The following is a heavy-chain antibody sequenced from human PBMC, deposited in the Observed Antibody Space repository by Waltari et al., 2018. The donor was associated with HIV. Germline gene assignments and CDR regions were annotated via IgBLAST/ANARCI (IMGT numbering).Heavy chain of an antibody. J-gene: IGHJ4*02. CDR2: IYYSGST. V-gene: IGHV4-31*03. D-gene: IGHD1-26*01. CDR3: AREKSTIVGFDY. CDR1: GGPISSGGYY. Sequence: QVQLQESGPGLVKPSQTLSLTCTVPGGPISSGGYYWSWIRQHPGKGLEWIGYIYYSGSTYYNPSLKSRVTISVDTSKNQFSLKLSSVTAADTAVYYCAREKSTIVGFDYWGQGTLVTVSS.